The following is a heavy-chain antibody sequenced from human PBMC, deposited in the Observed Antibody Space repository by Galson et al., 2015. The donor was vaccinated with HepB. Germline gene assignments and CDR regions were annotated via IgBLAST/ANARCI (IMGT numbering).Heavy chain of an antibody. Sequence: SLRLSCAASGFNFNTYTMNWVRQVPGKGLEWVSSINSTSLYIYYADSVKGRFTISRDDAKNSVFLQMISLRAEDTAVYYCARGPILGRYFDWFFDNWGRGTLVAVSS. CDR1: GFNFNTYT. CDR2: INSTSLYI. V-gene: IGHV3-21*01. J-gene: IGHJ5*02. D-gene: IGHD3-9*01. CDR3: ARGPILGRYFDWFFDN.